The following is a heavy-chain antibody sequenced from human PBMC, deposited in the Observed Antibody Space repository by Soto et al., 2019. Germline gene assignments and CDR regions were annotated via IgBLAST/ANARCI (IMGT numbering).Heavy chain of an antibody. J-gene: IGHJ4*02. D-gene: IGHD5-18*01. CDR3: ARVGYSYDY. CDR1: GGTFRNYG. CDR2: FIPDLDSA. V-gene: IGHV1-69*12. Sequence: QVQLVQSGAEVKKPGSSGKVSCKASGGTFRNYGITWVRQAPGQGLEWVGGFIPDLDSANYAQTFQGRVTITADESTSTAYMELSSLRSEDTAVYYCARVGYSYDYWGQGTLVTVSS.